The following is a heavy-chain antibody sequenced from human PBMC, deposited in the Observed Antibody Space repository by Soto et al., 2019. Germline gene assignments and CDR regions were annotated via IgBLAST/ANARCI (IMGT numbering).Heavy chain of an antibody. CDR1: GYTVTSYG. V-gene: IGHV1-18*01. Sequence: ASVKVSCKASGYTVTSYGISWVRQAPGQGLEWMGWISAYNGNTNYAQKLQGRVTMTTDTSTSTAYMELRSLRSDDTAVYYCTTDRSWYRFDYWGQGTLVTVSS. J-gene: IGHJ4*02. D-gene: IGHD6-13*01. CDR3: TTDRSWYRFDY. CDR2: ISAYNGNT.